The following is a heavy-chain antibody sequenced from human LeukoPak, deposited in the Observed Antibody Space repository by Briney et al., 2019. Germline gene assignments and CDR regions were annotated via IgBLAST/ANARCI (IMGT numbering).Heavy chain of an antibody. CDR2: IYTSGST. CDR3: ARDATYYDFWSGYSPNWFDP. CDR1: GGSISGYY. Sequence: PSETLSLTCTVSGGSISGYYWSWIRQPAGKGLEWIGRIYTSGSTNYNPSLKSRVTMSVDTSKNQFSLKLSSVTAADTAVYYCARDATYYDFWSGYSPNWFDPWGQGTLVTVSS. J-gene: IGHJ5*02. D-gene: IGHD3-3*01. V-gene: IGHV4-4*07.